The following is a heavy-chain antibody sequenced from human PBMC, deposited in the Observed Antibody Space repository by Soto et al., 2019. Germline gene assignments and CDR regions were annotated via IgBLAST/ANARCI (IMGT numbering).Heavy chain of an antibody. J-gene: IGHJ6*02. Sequence: QVQLVESGGGVVQPGRSLRLSCAASGFTFSSYGMHWVRQAPGKGLEWVAVIWYDGSNKYYADSVKGRFTISRDNSKNTLYLQMNSLRAEDTAEYYCARDALDLNRYYYYGMDVWGQGTTVTVSS. CDR3: ARDALDLNRYYYYGMDV. CDR1: GFTFSSYG. CDR2: IWYDGSNK. V-gene: IGHV3-33*01.